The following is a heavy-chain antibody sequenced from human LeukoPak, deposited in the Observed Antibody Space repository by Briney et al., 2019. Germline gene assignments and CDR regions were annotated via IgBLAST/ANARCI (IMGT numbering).Heavy chain of an antibody. D-gene: IGHD5-18*01. CDR3: ARKAMVFSEFDY. Sequence: AASVKVSCKASGYTFTSYGISWVRQAPGQGLEWMGWISAYNGNTNYAQKLQGRVTVTTDTSTSTAYMELRSLRSDDTAVYYCARKAMVFSEFDYWGQGTLVTVSS. CDR2: ISAYNGNT. CDR1: GYTFTSYG. J-gene: IGHJ4*02. V-gene: IGHV1-18*01.